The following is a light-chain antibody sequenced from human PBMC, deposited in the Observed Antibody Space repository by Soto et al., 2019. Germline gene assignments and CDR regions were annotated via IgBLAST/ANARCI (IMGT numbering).Light chain of an antibody. CDR3: SSYTSSSTLEV. CDR1: SRDVGGYNY. Sequence: LTPPSSLSGAPGQSVTLSCPGNSRDVGGYNYVSWYQQHPGKAPKLMIYDVSNRPSGVSNRFSGSKSGNTASLTISGLQAEDEADYYCSSYTSSSTLEVFGTGTKVTVL. V-gene: IGLV2-14*01. J-gene: IGLJ1*01. CDR2: DVS.